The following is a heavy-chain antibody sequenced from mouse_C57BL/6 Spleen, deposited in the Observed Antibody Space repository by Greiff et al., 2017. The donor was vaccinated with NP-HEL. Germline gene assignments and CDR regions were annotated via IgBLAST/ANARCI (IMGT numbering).Heavy chain of an antibody. V-gene: IGHV1-19*01. D-gene: IGHD1-1*01. CDR3: ARSGTTGAMDY. J-gene: IGHJ4*01. CDR1: GYTFTDYY. Sequence: VQLKESGPVLVKPGASVKMSCKASGYTFTDYYMNWVKQSHGKSLEWIGVINPYNGGTSYNQKFKGKATLTVDKSSSTAYMELNSLTSEDSAVYYCARSGTTGAMDYWGQGTSVTVSS. CDR2: INPYNGGT.